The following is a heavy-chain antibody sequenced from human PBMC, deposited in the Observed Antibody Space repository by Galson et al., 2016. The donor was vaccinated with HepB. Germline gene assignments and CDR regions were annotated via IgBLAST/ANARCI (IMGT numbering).Heavy chain of an antibody. D-gene: IGHD6-13*01. CDR1: GGSISSGGLY. CDR2: IYNSGTT. V-gene: IGHV4-39*01. J-gene: IGHJ4*02. CDR3: ARHAMRAAAAGPGYFDF. Sequence: SETLSLTCTVSGGSISSGGLYWSWIRQHPGKGLEWIGSIYNSGTTYYSPSLKSRILMSVDTSNNHFSLKLRSVTAPDTAVYYCARHAMRAAAAGPGYFDFWGQGKPVTVSS.